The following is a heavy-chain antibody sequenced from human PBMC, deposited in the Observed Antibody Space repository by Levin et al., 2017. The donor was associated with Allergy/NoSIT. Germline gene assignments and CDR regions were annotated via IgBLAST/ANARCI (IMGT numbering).Heavy chain of an antibody. J-gene: IGHJ6*03. D-gene: IGHD6-13*01. Sequence: SQTLSLTCTVSGGSISSSYWSWIRQPPGRGLEWIGYISYSGSTNYNPSLKSRVTISVDASKNQFSLKLTSVTAADTAVYYCARGTPQLVYYYYYYMDVWGKGTTVTVSS. CDR1: GGSISSSY. CDR3: ARGTPQLVYYYYYYMDV. CDR2: ISYSGST. V-gene: IGHV4-59*01.